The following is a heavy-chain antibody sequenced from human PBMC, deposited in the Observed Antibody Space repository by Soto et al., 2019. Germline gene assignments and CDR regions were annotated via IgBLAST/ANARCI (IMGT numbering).Heavy chain of an antibody. V-gene: IGHV3-23*01. Sequence: GGSLRLSCEASGFTFSSYAMSWVRQAPGKGLKWVSGIFGSGTTFYADFAKGRFTISRDDSKNTLYLQMNSLRVEDTAVYYCAKGDGSGRLNANDYWGQGTLGTVSS. CDR2: IFGSGTT. J-gene: IGHJ4*02. CDR3: AKGDGSGRLNANDY. D-gene: IGHD3-10*01. CDR1: GFTFSSYA.